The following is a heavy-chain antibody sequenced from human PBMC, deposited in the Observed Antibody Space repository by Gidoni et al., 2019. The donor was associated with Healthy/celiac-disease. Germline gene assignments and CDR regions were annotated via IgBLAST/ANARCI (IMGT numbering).Heavy chain of an antibody. J-gene: IGHJ4*02. CDR3: AKEAEQQGYFDY. Sequence: EVQLVESGGVVLQPGGSLRLSCAASGFTFDDYAMHWVRQAPGKGLEWVSLISWDGGSTYYADSVKGRFTISRDNSKNSLYLQMNSLRAEDTALYYCAKEAEQQGYFDYWGQGTLVTVSS. D-gene: IGHD6-13*01. CDR2: ISWDGGST. V-gene: IGHV3-43D*04. CDR1: GFTFDDYA.